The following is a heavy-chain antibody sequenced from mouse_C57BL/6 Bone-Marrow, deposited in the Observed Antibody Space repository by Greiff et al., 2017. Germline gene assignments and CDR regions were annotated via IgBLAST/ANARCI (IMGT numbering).Heavy chain of an antibody. Sequence: VQLQQSGTVLARPGASVKMSCKTSGYTFTSYWMHWVKQRPGQGLEWIGAIYPGNSDTSYNQKFKGKAKLTAVTSASTAYMELSSLTNEDSAVYYFTRWNDGSSYWYFDVWGTWTTVTVSS. D-gene: IGHD1-1*01. J-gene: IGHJ1*03. V-gene: IGHV1-5*01. CDR3: TRWNDGSSYWYFDV. CDR1: GYTFTSYW. CDR2: IYPGNSDT.